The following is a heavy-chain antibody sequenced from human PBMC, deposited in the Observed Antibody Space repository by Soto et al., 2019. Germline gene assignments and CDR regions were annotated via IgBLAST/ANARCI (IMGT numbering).Heavy chain of an antibody. D-gene: IGHD3-3*01. J-gene: IGHJ5*02. V-gene: IGHV1-69*06. Sequence: QVQLVQSGAVVKKPGSSVTVSCKASGGMFSDYTISWVRQAPGQGLEWMGGIIPIFGGPHYAQKFQGRVTFTADKPRGAVYLGGGDLNSEARAVYYWAKKGGGASIDFWRANWFDPWGQGTLVTVSS. CDR3: AKKGGGASIDFWRANWFDP. CDR1: GGMFSDYT. CDR2: IIPIFGGP.